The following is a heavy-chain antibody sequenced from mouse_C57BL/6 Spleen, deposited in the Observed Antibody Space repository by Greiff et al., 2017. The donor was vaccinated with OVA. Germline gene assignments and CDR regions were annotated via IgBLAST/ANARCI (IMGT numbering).Heavy chain of an antibody. CDR3: ASYYYGSSHPFAY. D-gene: IGHD1-1*01. J-gene: IGHJ3*01. Sequence: TASGVDFSRYWMSWVRRAPGKGLEWIGEINPDSSTINYAPSLKDKFIISRDNAKNTLYLQMSKVRSEDTALYYCASYYYGSSHPFAYWGQGTLVTVSA. V-gene: IGHV4-1*01. CDR2: INPDSSTI. CDR1: GVDFSRYW.